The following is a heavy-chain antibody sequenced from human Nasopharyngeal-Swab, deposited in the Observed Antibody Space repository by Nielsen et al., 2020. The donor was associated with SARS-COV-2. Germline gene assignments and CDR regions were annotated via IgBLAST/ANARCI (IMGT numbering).Heavy chain of an antibody. CDR1: GFTFSSYE. D-gene: IGHD3-10*01. V-gene: IGHV3-48*03. CDR2: ISSRGNTI. Sequence: GESLTISCVASGFTFSSYEMNWVRQAPGKGLEWIAYISSRGNTIYYADSVKGRFTISRDNAKNTLYVQMNSLRVDDTAIYYFCGGTPRGMDVCGQVTTVTVSS. CDR3: CGGTPRGMDV. J-gene: IGHJ6*02.